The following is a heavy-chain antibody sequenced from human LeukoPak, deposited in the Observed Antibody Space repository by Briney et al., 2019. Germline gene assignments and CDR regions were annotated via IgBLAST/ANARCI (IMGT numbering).Heavy chain of an antibody. V-gene: IGHV3-11*01. CDR3: AKESYDSSGYYFDY. D-gene: IGHD3-22*01. CDR2: ISSSGSTI. Sequence: GGSLRLSCAASGFTFSDYYMSWIRQAPGKGLEWVSYISSSGSTIYYADSVKGRFTISRDNAKNSLYPQMNSLRAEDTAVYYCAKESYDSSGYYFDYWGQGTLVTVSS. J-gene: IGHJ4*02. CDR1: GFTFSDYY.